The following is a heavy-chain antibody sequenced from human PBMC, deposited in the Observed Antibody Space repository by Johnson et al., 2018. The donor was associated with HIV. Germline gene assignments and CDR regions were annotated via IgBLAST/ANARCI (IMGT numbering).Heavy chain of an antibody. D-gene: IGHD6-6*01. CDR2: IKQDGSEK. CDR3: ARGLLYSSSSGLDAFDI. V-gene: IGHV3-7*01. J-gene: IGHJ3*02. Sequence: VQLVESGGGVVQPGGSLRLSCAASGFTFSGYGMHWVRQAPGKGLEWVANIKQDGSEKYYVDSVKGRFTISRDNAKNSLYLQMNSLRAEDTAVYYCARGLLYSSSSGLDAFDIWGQGTMVTVSS. CDR1: GFTFSGYG.